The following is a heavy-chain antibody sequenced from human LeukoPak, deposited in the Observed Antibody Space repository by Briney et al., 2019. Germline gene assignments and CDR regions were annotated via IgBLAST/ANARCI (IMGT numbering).Heavy chain of an antibody. Sequence: GGSLRLSCAASGFTFSIYAMSWVRQGPGKGLEWVSAISGSGGSTYYADSVKGRFTISRDNSKNTLYLQMNSLRAEDTAVYYCAKDTNVVPATSNAFDIWGQGTMVTVSS. CDR1: GFTFSIYA. CDR2: ISGSGGST. V-gene: IGHV3-23*01. D-gene: IGHD2-2*01. CDR3: AKDTNVVPATSNAFDI. J-gene: IGHJ3*02.